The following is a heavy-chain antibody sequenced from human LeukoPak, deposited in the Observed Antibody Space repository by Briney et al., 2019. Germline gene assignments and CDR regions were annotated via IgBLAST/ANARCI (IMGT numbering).Heavy chain of an antibody. CDR3: VRVAYSSSWSPPFDY. J-gene: IGHJ4*02. V-gene: IGHV3-64D*06. D-gene: IGHD6-13*01. CDR1: GFSFSIYS. Sequence: GGSLGLSCSASGFSFSIYSMHWVRQAPGKGLEYVSAISSNGRNTYYADSVKGRFTVSRDNSKNTPYLQMSSLRAEDTAVYYCVRVAYSSSWSPPFDYWGQGTLVTVSS. CDR2: ISSNGRNT.